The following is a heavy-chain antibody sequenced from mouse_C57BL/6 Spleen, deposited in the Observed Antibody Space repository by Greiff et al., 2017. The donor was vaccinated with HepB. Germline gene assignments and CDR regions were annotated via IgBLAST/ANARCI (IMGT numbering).Heavy chain of an antibody. J-gene: IGHJ4*01. CDR1: GFTFSDYG. CDR2: ISSGSSTI. CDR3: ARTGLYCYALDY. Sequence: EVQLVESGGGSVKPGGSLKLSCAASGFTFSDYGMHWVRQAPEKGLEWVAYISSGSSTIYYADTVKGRFTISRDNAKNTLYLHMTSRRSEDTAMYYCARTGLYCYALDYWGQGTSVTVSS. D-gene: IGHD1-1*02. V-gene: IGHV5-17*01.